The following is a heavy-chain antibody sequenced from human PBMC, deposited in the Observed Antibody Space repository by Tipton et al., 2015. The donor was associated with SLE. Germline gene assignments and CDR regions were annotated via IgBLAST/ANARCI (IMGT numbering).Heavy chain of an antibody. J-gene: IGHJ6*02. D-gene: IGHD6-6*01. CDR1: GDSLITHY. CDR3: ASTTIVARPGYNGMAG. Sequence: TLSLTCTVSGDSLITHYWSWIRQPPGKGLEWIGYVDYSGITNYNPSLKSRVTMSIDTSKNQFALMVSSVTTADTAVYYCASTTIVARPGYNGMAGWGRGTTVTVSS. V-gene: IGHV4-59*11. CDR2: VDYSGIT.